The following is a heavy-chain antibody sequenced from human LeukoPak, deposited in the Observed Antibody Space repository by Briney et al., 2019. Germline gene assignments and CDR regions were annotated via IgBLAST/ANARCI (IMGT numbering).Heavy chain of an antibody. J-gene: IGHJ4*02. CDR3: ARGTGYGVFDY. V-gene: IGHV3-33*01. CDR2: IWYDGSIT. D-gene: IGHD4-17*01. CDR1: GFTFSRYG. Sequence: GGSLRLSCAASGFTFSRYGMHWVRQAPGKGLEWVAVIWYDGSITYYADSVMGRFTISKDNSRNMLYLQMNSLRAEDTAVYYCARGTGYGVFDYWGQGTLVTVSS.